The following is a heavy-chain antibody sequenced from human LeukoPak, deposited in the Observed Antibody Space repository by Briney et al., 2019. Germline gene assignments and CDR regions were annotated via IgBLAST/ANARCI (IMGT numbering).Heavy chain of an antibody. CDR3: ARVYYGSGSLHYYYYYMDV. Sequence: PGGSLRLSCAASGFTVSSNYMSWVRQAPGKGLEWVSVLYTGGRTYYSDSVKGRFTISRDKSKNTLYLQLNSLRAEDTAVYYCARVYYGSGSLHYYYYYMDVWGKGTTVTISS. V-gene: IGHV3-53*01. CDR1: GFTVSSNY. J-gene: IGHJ6*03. CDR2: LYTGGRT. D-gene: IGHD3-10*01.